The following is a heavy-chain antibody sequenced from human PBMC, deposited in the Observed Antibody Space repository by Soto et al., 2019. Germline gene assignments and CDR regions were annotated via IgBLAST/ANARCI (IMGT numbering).Heavy chain of an antibody. CDR2: ISAYNGNT. CDR1: GYTFTSYG. D-gene: IGHD3-22*01. J-gene: IGHJ4*02. Sequence: ASVKVSCKASGYTFTSYGISWVRQAPGQGLEWVGWISAYNGNTNYAQKLQDRVTMTTDTSTNTAYMELRSLRSDGTAVYYCARDRPFSGYYGEALYYFDYWGQGTLVTVSS. V-gene: IGHV1-18*01. CDR3: ARDRPFSGYYGEALYYFDY.